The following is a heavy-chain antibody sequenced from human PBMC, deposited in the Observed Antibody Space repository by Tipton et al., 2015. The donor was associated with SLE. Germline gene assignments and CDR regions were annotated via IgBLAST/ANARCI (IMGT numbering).Heavy chain of an antibody. CDR2: IYTSGST. D-gene: IGHD1-26*01. J-gene: IGHJ4*02. Sequence: TLSLTCTVSGGSISSGSYYWSWIRQPAGKGLEWIGYIYTSGSTNSNPSLKSRVTISVDTSKNQFSLKVSSVTAADTSVYYCARGRLGDSQHHFDYWGQGTLVTVSS. CDR1: GGSISSGSYY. V-gene: IGHV4-61*09. CDR3: ARGRLGDSQHHFDY.